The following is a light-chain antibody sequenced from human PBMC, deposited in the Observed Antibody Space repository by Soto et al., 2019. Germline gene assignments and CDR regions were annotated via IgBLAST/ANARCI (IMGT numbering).Light chain of an antibody. CDR2: EVS. CDR3: MQSIQLPGT. V-gene: IGKV2D-29*01. CDR1: QSLLNSDGRTY. Sequence: DIVMTQTPLSLSVTPGQPASISCKSSQSLLNSDGRTYLHWYLRKPGQPPQILIEEVSNRFFGVADRFSGSGSGADFTLKISRVEAEDVGVYYCMQSIQLPGTFGQGTKVDIK. J-gene: IGKJ1*01.